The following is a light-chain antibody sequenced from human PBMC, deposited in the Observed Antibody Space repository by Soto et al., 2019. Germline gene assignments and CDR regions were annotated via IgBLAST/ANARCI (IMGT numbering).Light chain of an antibody. V-gene: IGKV3-15*01. CDR3: QQYNNWPLT. Sequence: EIVMTQSPATLSVSPGERATLSCRASQTVNNNLAWYQQKPGQAPRLLIYGASARATGIPATFSGSGSGTEFTLTICSLQSEAFAVYYCQQYNNWPLTVGGGTKVEIK. CDR1: QTVNNN. J-gene: IGKJ4*01. CDR2: GAS.